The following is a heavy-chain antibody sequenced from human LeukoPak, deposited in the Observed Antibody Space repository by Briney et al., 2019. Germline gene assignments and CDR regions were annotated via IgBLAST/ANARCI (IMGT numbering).Heavy chain of an antibody. CDR1: GFTFSNYE. D-gene: IGHD3-22*01. J-gene: IGHJ3*02. Sequence: PGGSLRLSCATSGFTFSNYEMNWVRQAPGKGLERISYLTTSGSTKYYADSVKGRFNISRDNAKNSLFLQMNSLRAEDTAVYYCARDRDPGYYDTNGYRRVNAFDIWGQGTMVTVSS. V-gene: IGHV3-48*03. CDR3: ARDRDPGYYDTNGYRRVNAFDI. CDR2: LTTSGSTK.